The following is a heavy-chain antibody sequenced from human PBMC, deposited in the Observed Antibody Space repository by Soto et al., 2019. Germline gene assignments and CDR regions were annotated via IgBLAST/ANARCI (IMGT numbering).Heavy chain of an antibody. D-gene: IGHD2-21*01. CDR2: ISYDGSNK. Sequence: QVQLVESGGGVVQPGRSLRPSCAASGFTFGTYGMHWVRQAPGKGLEWVAVISYDGSNKYYADSVKGRFTNSRDNSENTLYLQMSSLRAEDTAVYYCVKVSGHLVVVNAATVEKWGQGTLVTVSS. CDR3: VKVSGHLVVVNAATVEK. V-gene: IGHV3-30*18. J-gene: IGHJ4*02. CDR1: GFTFGTYG.